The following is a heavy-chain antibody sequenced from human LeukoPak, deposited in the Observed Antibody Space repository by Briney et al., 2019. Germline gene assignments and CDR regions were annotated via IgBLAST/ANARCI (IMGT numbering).Heavy chain of an antibody. V-gene: IGHV1-69*13. CDR1: GGTFSSYA. CDR2: IIPIFGTA. J-gene: IGHJ4*02. Sequence: SVKVSCKASGGTFSSYAISWVRQAPGQGLEWMGGIIPIFGTANYAQKFQGRVTITADESTSTAYMELSSLRSEDTAVYYCAMDKDIVVVVAALEIDYWGQGTLVTVSS. D-gene: IGHD2-15*01. CDR3: AMDKDIVVVVAALEIDY.